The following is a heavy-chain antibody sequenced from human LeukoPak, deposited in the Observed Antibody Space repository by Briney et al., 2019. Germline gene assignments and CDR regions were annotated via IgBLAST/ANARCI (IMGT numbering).Heavy chain of an antibody. V-gene: IGHV4-59*01. CDR1: GGSISSYY. J-gene: IGHJ4*02. CDR2: IHYSGST. Sequence: SETLSLTCTVSGGSISSYYWTWIRQPPGKGLEWIGYIHYSGSTNYNPSLKSRVTISVDTSKNQFSLKLSSVTAADTAVYYCARDYGGKFDSWGQGTLVTVSS. CDR3: ARDYGGKFDS. D-gene: IGHD4-23*01.